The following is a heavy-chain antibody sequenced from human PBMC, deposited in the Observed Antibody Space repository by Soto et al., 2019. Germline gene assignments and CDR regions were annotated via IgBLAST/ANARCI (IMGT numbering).Heavy chain of an antibody. J-gene: IGHJ4*02. CDR1: GLSLSDYY. Sequence: GSLSLFAEDAGLSLSDYYMNWIRQAPGKGLEWVSYISTSSGYTNYADSVKGRFTISRDNAKNSLYLQMNSLRAEDTAVYYCAKEYGRLDYWGQGTLVTVSS. D-gene: IGHD4-17*01. V-gene: IGHV3-11*06. CDR2: ISTSSGYT. CDR3: AKEYGRLDY.